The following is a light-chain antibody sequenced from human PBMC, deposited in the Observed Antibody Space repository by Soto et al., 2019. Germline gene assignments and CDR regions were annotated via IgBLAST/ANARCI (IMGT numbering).Light chain of an antibody. CDR1: SSDRASYNY. V-gene: IGLV2-14*01. CDR2: QVT. Sequence: QSALTQPASVSGSPGQSIPISCTGTSSDRASYNYVSWYQQQPGKAPKLMIYQVTNRPLGVSNRFSGSRSGNTASLTISGLQAEDEADYYCSSYTGSSNYVFGTGTKLTVL. CDR3: SSYTGSSNYV. J-gene: IGLJ1*01.